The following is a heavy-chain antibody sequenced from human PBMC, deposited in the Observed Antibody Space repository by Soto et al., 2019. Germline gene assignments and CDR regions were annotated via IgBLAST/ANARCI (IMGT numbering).Heavy chain of an antibody. CDR2: IYHSGST. J-gene: IGHJ5*02. CDR1: GGSISSGGYS. CDR3: ARGRHGKREGVNWFDP. Sequence: KSSETLSLTCAVSGGSISSGGYSWSWIRQPPGKGLEWIGYIYHSGSTYYNPSLKSRVTISVDRSKNQFSLKLSSVTAADTAVYYCARGRHGKREGVNWFDPWGQGTLVTVSS. V-gene: IGHV4-30-2*01. D-gene: IGHD1-1*01.